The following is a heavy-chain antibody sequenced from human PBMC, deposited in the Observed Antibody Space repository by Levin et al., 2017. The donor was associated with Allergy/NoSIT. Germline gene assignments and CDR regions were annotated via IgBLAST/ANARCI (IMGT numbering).Heavy chain of an antibody. CDR1: GFTFSDYY. Sequence: GESLKISCAASGFTFSDYYMSWIRQAPGKGLEWVSYISSSGSTIYYADSVKGRFTISRDNAKNSLYLQMNSLRAEDTAVYYCARVKGCSGGSCYSFNWFDPWGQGTLVTVSS. V-gene: IGHV3-11*01. CDR2: ISSSGSTI. J-gene: IGHJ5*02. CDR3: ARVKGCSGGSCYSFNWFDP. D-gene: IGHD2-15*01.